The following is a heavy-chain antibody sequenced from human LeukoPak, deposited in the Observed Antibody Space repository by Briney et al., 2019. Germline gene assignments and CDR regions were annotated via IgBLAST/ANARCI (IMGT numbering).Heavy chain of an antibody. Sequence: SQTLSLTCTVSGGSISSGSYYWSWIRQPAGKGLEWIGRIYASGSTNYNPSLKSRVTISVDTSKNQFSLKLSSVTAADTAVYYCARVKTYYVWGSWKPNWFDPWGQGTLVTVSS. D-gene: IGHD3-16*01. CDR3: ARVKTYYVWGSWKPNWFDP. V-gene: IGHV4-61*02. CDR1: GGSISSGSYY. CDR2: IYASGST. J-gene: IGHJ5*02.